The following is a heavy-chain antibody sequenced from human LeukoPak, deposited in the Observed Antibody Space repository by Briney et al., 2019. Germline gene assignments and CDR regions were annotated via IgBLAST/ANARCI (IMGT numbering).Heavy chain of an antibody. D-gene: IGHD6-19*01. J-gene: IGHJ4*02. CDR3: ARLHSSGWYAPYDY. Sequence: GESLQISCKGSGYSFTSYWIGWVRQLPGEGLEWMGIIYPGDSDTRYSPSFQGQVTISADKSISTAYLQWSSLKASDTAMYYCARLHSSGWYAPYDYWGQGTLVTVSS. V-gene: IGHV5-51*01. CDR2: IYPGDSDT. CDR1: GYSFTSYW.